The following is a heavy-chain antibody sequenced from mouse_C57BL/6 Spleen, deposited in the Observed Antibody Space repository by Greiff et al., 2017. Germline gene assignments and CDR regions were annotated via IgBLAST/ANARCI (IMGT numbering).Heavy chain of an antibody. CDR2: ISDGGSYT. CDR3: ASANRFMDY. CDR1: GFTFSSYA. V-gene: IGHV5-4*03. D-gene: IGHD6-1*01. Sequence: EVKLQESGGGLVKPGGSLKLSCAASGFTFSSYAMSWVRQTPEKRLEWVATISDGGSYTYYPDNVKGRFTISRDNAKNNLYLQMSHLKSEDTAMYYCASANRFMDYWGQGTSVTVSS. J-gene: IGHJ4*01.